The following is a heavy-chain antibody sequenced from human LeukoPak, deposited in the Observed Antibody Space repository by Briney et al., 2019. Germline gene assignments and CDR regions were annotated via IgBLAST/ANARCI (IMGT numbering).Heavy chain of an antibody. V-gene: IGHV3-30*19. CDR2: ISYDGSNK. CDR1: GFTFSSYG. Sequence: PGGSLRLSCAASGFTFSSYGMHWVRQAPGKGLEWVAVISYDGSNKYYADSVKGRFTISRDNSKNTLYLQMNSLRAEDTAVYYCARGTLVTALPFDYWGQGTLVTVSS. CDR3: ARGTLVTALPFDY. D-gene: IGHD3-9*01. J-gene: IGHJ4*02.